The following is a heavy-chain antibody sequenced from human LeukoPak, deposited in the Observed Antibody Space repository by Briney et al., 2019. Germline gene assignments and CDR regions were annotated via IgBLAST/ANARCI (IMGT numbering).Heavy chain of an antibody. J-gene: IGHJ4*02. CDR3: ASSCSGGSCSAPTRLDY. CDR1: GGSFSGYY. D-gene: IGHD2-15*01. CDR2: INHSGSI. Sequence: SETLSLTCAVYGGSFSGYYWSWIRQPPGKGLEWIGEINHSGSINYNPSLKSRVTISVDTSKNQFSLRLSSVTAADTAVYYCASSCSGGSCSAPTRLDYWGQGTLVAVSP. V-gene: IGHV4-34*01.